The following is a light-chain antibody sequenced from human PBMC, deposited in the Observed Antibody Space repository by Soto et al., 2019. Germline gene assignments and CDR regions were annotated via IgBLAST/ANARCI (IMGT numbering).Light chain of an antibody. CDR1: QGISSW. CDR2: AAS. CDR3: QQANSFPMP. Sequence: HRRQTPSTVSAYVKDRDTDTCRASQGISSWLAWYQQKPGKAPKLLIYAASSLQSGVPSRFSGSGSGTDFTLTISCLHPEDFAIYYCQQANSFPMPIGQGTRLEI. V-gene: IGKV1-12*01. J-gene: IGKJ5*01.